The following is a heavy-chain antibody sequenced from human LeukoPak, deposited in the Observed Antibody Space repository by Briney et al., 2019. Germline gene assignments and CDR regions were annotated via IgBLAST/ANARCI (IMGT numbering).Heavy chain of an antibody. CDR1: GFTFSSYG. D-gene: IGHD2-2*01. CDR2: IWYDGSNK. CDR3: ARGGYCSSTSCSKGRYYYYGMDV. J-gene: IGHJ6*02. V-gene: IGHV3-33*01. Sequence: GGSLRLSCAASGFTFSSYGMHWGRQAPGKGLEWVAVIWYDGSNKYYADSVKGRFTISRDNSKNTLYLQMNSLRAEDTAVYYCARGGYCSSTSCSKGRYYYYGMDVWGQGTTVTVSS.